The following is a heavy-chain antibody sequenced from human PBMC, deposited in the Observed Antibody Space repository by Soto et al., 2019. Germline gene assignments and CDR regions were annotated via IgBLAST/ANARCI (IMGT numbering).Heavy chain of an antibody. J-gene: IGHJ4*02. CDR1: GGSISSSNW. CDR3: ARDLGYCSGGSCYSGLDY. D-gene: IGHD2-15*01. CDR2: IYHSGST. V-gene: IGHV4-4*02. Sequence: QVQLQESGPGLVKPSGTLSLTCAVSGGSISSSNWWSWVRQPPGKGLEWIGEIYHSGSTNYNPSLKSRVTISVDKSKNQFSLKLSSVTAADTAVYYCARDLGYCSGGSCYSGLDYWGQGTLVTVSS.